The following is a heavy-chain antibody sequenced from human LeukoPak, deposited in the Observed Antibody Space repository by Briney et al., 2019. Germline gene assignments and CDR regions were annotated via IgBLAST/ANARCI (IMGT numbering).Heavy chain of an antibody. D-gene: IGHD3-22*01. CDR1: GYTFSSYS. Sequence: GGSLRLSCAASGYTFSSYSINWVRQAAGKGLAWVSSISVRSNYIYYADSVRGRFRISRDDARDSLYLQMNSLRAEDTAVYYCVRLRRNSDTSGFYYYYDFWGQGTLVTVSS. CDR2: ISVRSNYI. J-gene: IGHJ4*02. V-gene: IGHV3-21*01. CDR3: VRLRRNSDTSGFYYYYDF.